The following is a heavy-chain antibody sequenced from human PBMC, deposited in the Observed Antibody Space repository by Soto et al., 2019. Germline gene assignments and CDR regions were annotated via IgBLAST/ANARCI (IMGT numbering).Heavy chain of an antibody. CDR3: APHFSGYCSGGSCD. V-gene: IGHV1-8*01. D-gene: IGHD2-15*01. CDR2: MNPNSGNT. J-gene: IGHJ4*02. CDR1: GYTFTSYD. Sequence: ASVKVSCKASGYTFTSYDINWVRQATGQGLEWMGWMNPNSGNTGYAQKFQGRVTMTRNTSISTAYMELSSLRSEDTAVYYCAPHFSGYCSGGSCDWGQGTLVTVSS.